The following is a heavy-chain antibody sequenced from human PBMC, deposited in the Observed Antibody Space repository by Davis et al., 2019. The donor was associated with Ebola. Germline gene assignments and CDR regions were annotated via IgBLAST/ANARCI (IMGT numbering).Heavy chain of an antibody. CDR3: ARAQCPTTSDH. CDR2: INPHNGNT. V-gene: IGHV1-18*04. D-gene: IGHD1-1*01. J-gene: IGHJ4*02. CDR1: GYTFTSYY. Sequence: AASVKVSCKASGYTFTSYYMHWVRQAPGQGLEWMGWINPHNGNTNYAQNVQGRVTMTTDTSTSTAYMEVGSLKSDDTAVYYCARAQCPTTSDHWGQGTLVTVSS.